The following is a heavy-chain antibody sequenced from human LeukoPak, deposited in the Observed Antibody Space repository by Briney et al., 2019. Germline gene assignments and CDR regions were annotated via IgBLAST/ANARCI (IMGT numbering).Heavy chain of an antibody. V-gene: IGHV4-38-2*02. CDR2: IYYSGST. Sequence: SETLSLTCTVSGYSISSGYYWGWIRQPPGKGLEWIGSIYYSGSTYYNPSLKSRVTISVDTSKNQFSLKLTSVTAADTAVYHCAKEGAESFPDAFDIWGQGTMITVSS. D-gene: IGHD3-10*01. CDR3: AKEGAESFPDAFDI. J-gene: IGHJ3*02. CDR1: GYSISSGYY.